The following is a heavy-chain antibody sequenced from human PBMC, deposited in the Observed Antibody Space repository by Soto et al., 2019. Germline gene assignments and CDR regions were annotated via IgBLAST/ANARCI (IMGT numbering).Heavy chain of an antibody. J-gene: IGHJ4*02. V-gene: IGHV4-59*01. CDR3: ARALRSSSWTPFDY. CDR1: GGSISSYY. CDR2: IYYSGST. Sequence: SETLSLTCTVSGGSISSYYWSWIRQPPGKGLEWIGYIYYSGSTNYNPSLKSRVTISVDTSKNQFSLKLSSVTAADTAVYYCARALRSSSWTPFDYWGQGTLVTVSS. D-gene: IGHD6-13*01.